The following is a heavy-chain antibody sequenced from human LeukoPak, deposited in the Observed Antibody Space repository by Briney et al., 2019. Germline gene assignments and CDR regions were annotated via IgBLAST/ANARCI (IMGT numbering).Heavy chain of an antibody. Sequence: ASVKVSCKASGYTFTSYAMHWVRQAPGQRLEWMGWINAGNGNTKYSQKFQGRVTITRDTSASTAYMELSSLRSEDTAVYYCARGIAAAGTDYYYMDVWGKGATVTVSS. V-gene: IGHV1-3*01. CDR2: INAGNGNT. CDR1: GYTFTSYA. J-gene: IGHJ6*03. D-gene: IGHD6-13*01. CDR3: ARGIAAAGTDYYYMDV.